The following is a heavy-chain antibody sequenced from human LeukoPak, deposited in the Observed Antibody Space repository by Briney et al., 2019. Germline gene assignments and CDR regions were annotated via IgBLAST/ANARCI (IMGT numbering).Heavy chain of an antibody. CDR1: GGSISSGGYS. CDR2: IYHSGST. J-gene: IGHJ4*02. Sequence: SQTLSLTCAVSGGSISSGGYSWSWIRQPRGKGLEWIVYIYHSGSTYYNPSLKSRVTISVDRSKNQFSLKLSSVTAADTAVYYCARGGGLGYCSGGSCYAVFDYWGQGTLVTVSS. V-gene: IGHV4-30-2*01. CDR3: ARGGGLGYCSGGSCYAVFDY. D-gene: IGHD2-15*01.